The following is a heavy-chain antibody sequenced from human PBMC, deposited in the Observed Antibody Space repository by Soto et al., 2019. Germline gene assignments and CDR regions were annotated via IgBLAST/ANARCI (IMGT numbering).Heavy chain of an antibody. V-gene: IGHV3-23*01. CDR3: ARDIAAAGTSYYYYGMDV. J-gene: IGHJ6*02. D-gene: IGHD6-13*01. CDR2: ISDRGGST. CDR1: GFTFSNYA. Sequence: GGSLRLSCAASGFTFSNYAMSWVRQAPGKGLEWVSFISDRGGSTYYVDSVKGRFTISRDNSKNTLYLQMNSLRAEDTAVYYCARDIAAAGTSYYYYGMDVWGQGTTVTVSS.